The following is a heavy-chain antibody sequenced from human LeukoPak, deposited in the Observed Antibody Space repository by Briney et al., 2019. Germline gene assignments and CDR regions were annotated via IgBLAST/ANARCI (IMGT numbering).Heavy chain of an antibody. CDR3: AREVRHCSGGSYQNWFDP. CDR1: GGSIRSSYYS. J-gene: IGHJ5*02. D-gene: IGHD2-15*01. CDR2: IYHSGST. Sequence: TLSLTCTVSGGSIRSSYYSWSWIWQPPGKGLEWIGYIYHSGSTYYNPSLKSRVTISVDRSKNQFSLKLSSVTAADTAVYYCAREVRHCSGGSYQNWFDPWGQGTLVTVSS. V-gene: IGHV4-30-2*01.